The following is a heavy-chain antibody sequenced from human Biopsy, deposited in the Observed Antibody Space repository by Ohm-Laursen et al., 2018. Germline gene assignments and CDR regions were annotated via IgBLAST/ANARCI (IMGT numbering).Heavy chain of an antibody. CDR2: IYYTGST. V-gene: IGHV4-59*08. D-gene: IGHD1-26*01. CDR1: GGSISSYY. Sequence: GALSLTCTVSGGSISSYYWSWIRQPPGKGLEWIGYIYYTGSTNYNPSLKSRVTISVDTSMNPLSLRLTSVTAADTAVYYCARHAPSYSGSYWRYFDLWGRGTLVTDSS. J-gene: IGHJ2*01. CDR3: ARHAPSYSGSYWRYFDL.